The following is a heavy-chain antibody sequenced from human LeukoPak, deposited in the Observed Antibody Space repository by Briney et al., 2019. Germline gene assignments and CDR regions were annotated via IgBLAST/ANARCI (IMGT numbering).Heavy chain of an antibody. D-gene: IGHD1-26*01. J-gene: IGHJ5*02. CDR2: TNPNSGGT. CDR3: AREFGGGIYP. V-gene: IGHV1-2*06. Sequence: ASVKVSCKASGYTFTGHIIHWVRQAPGEGLEWMGRTNPNSGGTNYAQNFQGRVTMTRDTSISTAYMELSGLSSDDTAVYYCAREFGGGIYPWGQGTLVTVSS. CDR1: GYTFTGHI.